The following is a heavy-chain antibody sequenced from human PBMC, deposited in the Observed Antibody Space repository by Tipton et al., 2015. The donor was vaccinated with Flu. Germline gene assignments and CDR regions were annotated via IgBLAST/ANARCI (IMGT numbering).Heavy chain of an antibody. CDR3: AREFYESARHYYYGMDV. CDR1: GFTFSSYG. J-gene: IGHJ6*02. V-gene: IGHV3-33*01. D-gene: IGHD3-22*01. Sequence: SLRLSCAASGFTFSSYGMHWVRQAPGKGLEWVAVIWYDGSNEYYADSVKGRLTISRDNSKNTLYLQMNSLRAEDTAVYYCAREFYESARHYYYGMDVWGQGTTVTVSS. CDR2: IWYDGSNE.